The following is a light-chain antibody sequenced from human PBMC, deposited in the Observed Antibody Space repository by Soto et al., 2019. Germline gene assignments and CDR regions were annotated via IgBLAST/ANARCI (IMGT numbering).Light chain of an antibody. V-gene: IGKV3-15*01. CDR2: DAS. Sequence: ETVMTQSPATLSVSPGERPTLSCRASQSVSSNLAWYQQKPGQAPRLLIYDASTRATGIPARFSGSGSGTEFTLTISSRQSEDFAVYYCQQYTTWPLTFGPGTKVHIK. CDR3: QQYTTWPLT. J-gene: IGKJ3*01. CDR1: QSVSSN.